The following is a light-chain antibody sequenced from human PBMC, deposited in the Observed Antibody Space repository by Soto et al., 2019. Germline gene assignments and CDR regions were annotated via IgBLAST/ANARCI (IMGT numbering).Light chain of an antibody. CDR2: KAS. J-gene: IGKJ4*01. V-gene: IGKV1-5*03. CDR1: QSISSW. CDR3: QQLSRYPLT. Sequence: DIQMTQSPSPLSASVGDRVTITCRASQSISSWLAWYQQKPGKAPKLLIYKASSLESGVPSRFSGSGSETEFSLTIRALQPEDFATYYCQQLSRYPLTFGGGTKVDIK.